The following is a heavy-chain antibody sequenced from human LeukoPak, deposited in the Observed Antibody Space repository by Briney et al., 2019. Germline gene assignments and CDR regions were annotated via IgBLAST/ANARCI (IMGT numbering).Heavy chain of an antibody. CDR2: ISYDGGDK. CDR3: ARDLPNALFTYSDSSGHRGSGYYFDY. CDR1: GFTFGSST. J-gene: IGHJ4*02. Sequence: GGSLRLSCAASGFTFGSSTMHWVRQTPGKGLEWVAVISYDGGDKYYAEDVKGRFTISRDNSRNTLYLQMSSLRVEDTAVYYCARDLPNALFTYSDSSGHRGSGYYFDYWGQGALVTVSS. D-gene: IGHD3-22*01. V-gene: IGHV3-30*04.